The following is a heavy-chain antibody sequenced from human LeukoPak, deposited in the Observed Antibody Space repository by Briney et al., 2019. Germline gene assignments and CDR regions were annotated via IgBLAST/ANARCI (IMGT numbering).Heavy chain of an antibody. D-gene: IGHD3-16*01. CDR3: ARGYRGRDSSVGFDH. CDR2: INSDGSST. CDR1: GFTFSSYW. J-gene: IGHJ4*02. V-gene: IGHV3-74*01. Sequence: GGSLRLSCVVSGFTFSSYWIHWVRHPPRNRLLWLSRINSDGSSTNYADSVKGRFTISRDNAKNTLYLQMNSLRAEDTAVYYCARGYRGRDSSVGFDHWGQGNLVTVSS.